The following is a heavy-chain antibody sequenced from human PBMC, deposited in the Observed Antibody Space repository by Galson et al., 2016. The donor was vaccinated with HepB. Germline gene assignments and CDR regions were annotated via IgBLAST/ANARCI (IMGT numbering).Heavy chain of an antibody. CDR1: GFTFSSNS. CDR2: ITYDASGP. J-gene: IGHJ4*02. D-gene: IGHD2-15*01. CDR3: TRGLGYCSGGSCHSFDY. V-gene: IGHV3-74*01. Sequence: SLRLSCAASGFTFSSNSMHWVGQAPGKGLMWVSRITYDASGPSYADSVKGRFTISRDNAQNTLYLQMNSLRAEDTAVYYCTRGLGYCSGGSCHSFDYWGQGVLVTVSS.